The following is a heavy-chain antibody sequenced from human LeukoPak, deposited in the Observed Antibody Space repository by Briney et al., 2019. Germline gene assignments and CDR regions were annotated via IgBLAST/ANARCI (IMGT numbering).Heavy chain of an antibody. CDR3: TTDHRGPSGSYSYYFDY. V-gene: IGHV3-15*01. CDR2: IKSKTDGGTT. CDR1: GFTFSNAW. Sequence: PGGSLRLSCAASGFTFSNAWMSWVRQAPGKGLEWVGRIKSKTDGGTTDYAAPVKGRFTISRDDSKNTLYLQMNSLKTEDTAVYYCTTDHRGPSGSYSYYFDYWGQGTLVTVSS. J-gene: IGHJ4*02. D-gene: IGHD1-26*01.